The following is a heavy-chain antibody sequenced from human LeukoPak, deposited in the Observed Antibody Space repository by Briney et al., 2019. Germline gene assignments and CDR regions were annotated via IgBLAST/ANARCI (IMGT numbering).Heavy chain of an antibody. J-gene: IGHJ3*02. Sequence: GGSVRLSCSASGFTFDTYAMSGVGQAPGKALDWVSTFGGIETGYADSVKGRFTISRDNTKNTVYLEMTSLRAEDTAVYFCVIDAYRGNGIYDAFDIWGQGTRVTVSS. V-gene: IGHV3-23*01. CDR3: VIDAYRGNGIYDAFDI. CDR2: FGGIET. D-gene: IGHD2-21*01. CDR1: GFTFDTYA.